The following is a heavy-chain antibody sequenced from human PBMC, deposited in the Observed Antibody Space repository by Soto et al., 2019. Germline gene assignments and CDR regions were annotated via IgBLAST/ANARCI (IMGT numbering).Heavy chain of an antibody. CDR2: INQDGSVK. CDR1: GFTFSNYW. D-gene: IGHD6-13*01. V-gene: IGHV3-7*01. J-gene: IGHJ1*01. Sequence: QLVESGGGLVQPGGSLRLSCVAPGFTFSNYWMSWVRQAPGKGLEWVANINQDGSVKYYVDSVKGRFTISRDNAENSLFLQMNSLRAADTAVYYCVRAIAAADSAWGQGTLVTVSA. CDR3: VRAIAAADSA.